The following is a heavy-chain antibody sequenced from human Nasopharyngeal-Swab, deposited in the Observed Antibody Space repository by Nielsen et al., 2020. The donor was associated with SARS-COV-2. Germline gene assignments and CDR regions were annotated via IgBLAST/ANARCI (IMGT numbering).Heavy chain of an antibody. D-gene: IGHD3-10*01. J-gene: IGHJ4*02. CDR2: ISSSSSYI. CDR1: GFTFSSYS. Sequence: GESLKISCAASGFTFSSYSMNWVRQAPGKGLEWVSSISSSSSYIYYADSVKGRFTISRDNAKNSLYLQMNSLRAEDTAVYYCAKDVWFGVLVYGYFAYWGQGTLVTVSS. CDR3: AKDVWFGVLVYGYFAY. V-gene: IGHV3-21*01.